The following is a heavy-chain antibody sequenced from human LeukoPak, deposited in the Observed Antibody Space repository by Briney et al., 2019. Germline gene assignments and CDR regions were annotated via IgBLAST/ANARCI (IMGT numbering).Heavy chain of an antibody. J-gene: IGHJ4*02. V-gene: IGHV3-15*01. CDR2: IKSKTDGGTT. D-gene: IGHD3-10*01. Sequence: KPGGSLRLSCAASGFTFSNAWMSWVRQAPGKGLEWVGRIKSKTDGGTTDYAAPVKGRFTISRDNSKNTLYLQMNSLRAEDTAVYYCAKVGTAMGPFMVRGVIDYWGQGTLVTVSS. CDR1: GFTFSNAW. CDR3: AKVGTAMGPFMVRGVIDY.